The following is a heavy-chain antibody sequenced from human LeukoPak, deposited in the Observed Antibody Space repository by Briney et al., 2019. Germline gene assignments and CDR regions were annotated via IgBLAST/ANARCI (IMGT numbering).Heavy chain of an antibody. CDR1: GYTFTGYY. V-gene: IGHV1-2*04. Sequence: ASVKVSCKASGYTFTGYYMHWVRQAPGQGLEWRGWINPNSGGTNYAQKFQGWVTMTRDTSISTAYMELSRLRSDDTAVYYCARDLGYYGSGSYLLYYFDYWGQGTLVTVSS. J-gene: IGHJ4*02. CDR2: INPNSGGT. CDR3: ARDLGYYGSGSYLLYYFDY. D-gene: IGHD3-10*01.